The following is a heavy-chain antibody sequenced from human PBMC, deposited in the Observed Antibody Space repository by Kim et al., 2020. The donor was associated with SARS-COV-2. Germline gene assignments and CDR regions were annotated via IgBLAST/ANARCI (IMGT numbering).Heavy chain of an antibody. J-gene: IGHJ6*02. Sequence: GGSLRLSCAASGFTFSSYAMSWVRQAPGKGLEWVSAISGSGGSTYYADSVKGRFTISRDNSKNTLYLQMNSLRAEDTAVYYCATLDIVVVPAAIGYYGMDVWGQGTTVTVSS. CDR2: ISGSGGST. CDR3: ATLDIVVVPAAIGYYGMDV. V-gene: IGHV3-23*01. CDR1: GFTFSSYA. D-gene: IGHD2-2*01.